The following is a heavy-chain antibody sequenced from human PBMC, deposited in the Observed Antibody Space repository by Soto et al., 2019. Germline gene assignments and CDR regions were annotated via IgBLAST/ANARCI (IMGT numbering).Heavy chain of an antibody. J-gene: IGHJ6*02. CDR1: GYTFTSYD. D-gene: IGHD5-12*01. CDR2: MNPNSGNT. Sequence: QVQLVQSGAEVKKPGASVEDSCKASGYTFTSYDINWVRQATGQGLEWMGWMNPNSGNTGYAQKFQGRVTMTRNTSISTAYMELSSLRSEDTAVYYCARAGDSGYDYGEGGYYGMDVWGQGTTVTVSS. V-gene: IGHV1-8*01. CDR3: ARAGDSGYDYGEGGYYGMDV.